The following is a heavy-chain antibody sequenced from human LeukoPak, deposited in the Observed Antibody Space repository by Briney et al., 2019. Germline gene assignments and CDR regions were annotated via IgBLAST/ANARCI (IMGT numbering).Heavy chain of an antibody. CDR2: IYSGGST. D-gene: IGHD2/OR15-2a*01. V-gene: IGHV3-66*01. CDR3: ARDEPSPDSTDLDY. CDR1: GFTVSSNS. Sequence: PGGSLRLSCAASGFTVSSNSMTWVRQAPGKGLEWVSVIYSGGSTYYADSVKGRFTISRDKNTLYLQMNSLRADDTAAYYCARDEPSPDSTDLDYWGQGTLVTVSS. J-gene: IGHJ4*02.